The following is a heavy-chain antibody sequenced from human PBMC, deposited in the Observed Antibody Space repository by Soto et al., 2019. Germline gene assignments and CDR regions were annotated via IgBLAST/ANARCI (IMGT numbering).Heavy chain of an antibody. Sequence: QVQLVQSGAEVKKPGASVKVSCKASGYTFTSYDINWVRQATGQGLEWMGWMIPNSGNTGYAQNFQGRVTMTRNTSRSTAYMDLSSRRSEDTAVYYWASLGWGKRVYWGQGTLVTVSS. J-gene: IGHJ4*02. D-gene: IGHD7-27*01. CDR1: GYTFTSYD. CDR2: MIPNSGNT. V-gene: IGHV1-8*01. CDR3: ASLGWGKRVY.